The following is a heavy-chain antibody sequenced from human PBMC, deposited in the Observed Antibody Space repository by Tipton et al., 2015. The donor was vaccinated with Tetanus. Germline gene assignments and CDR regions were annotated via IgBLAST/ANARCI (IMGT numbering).Heavy chain of an antibody. Sequence: SLRLSCAASGFIFSSYGIHWVRQAPGKGLEWVAVSWYDGTDKYYADSVKGRFTISRDNSKNTLYLQMNSLRAEDTAVYYCAREADCSGGSCFSGAFANWGQGTQVTVSS. D-gene: IGHD2-15*01. CDR2: SWYDGTDK. J-gene: IGHJ4*02. V-gene: IGHV3-33*01. CDR1: GFIFSSYG. CDR3: AREADCSGGSCFSGAFAN.